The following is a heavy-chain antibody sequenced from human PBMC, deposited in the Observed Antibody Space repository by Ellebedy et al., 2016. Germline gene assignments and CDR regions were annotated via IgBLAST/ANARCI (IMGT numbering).Heavy chain of an antibody. CDR1: GYTFTSYD. CDR2: MNPNSGNT. CDR3: ARDYYYDSSGYYGDAFDI. Sequence: ASVKVSXKASGYTFTSYDINWVRQATGQGLEWMGWMNPNSGNTGYAQKFQGRVTMTTDTSTSTAYMELRSLRSDDTAVYYCARDYYYDSSGYYGDAFDIWGQGTMVTVSS. V-gene: IGHV1-8*01. D-gene: IGHD3-22*01. J-gene: IGHJ3*02.